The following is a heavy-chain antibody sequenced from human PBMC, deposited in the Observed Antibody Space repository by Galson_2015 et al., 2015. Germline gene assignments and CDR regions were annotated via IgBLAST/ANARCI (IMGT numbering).Heavy chain of an antibody. CDR1: GGSIRGSSYY. CDR3: ARHDLVAPYYYGMDV. V-gene: IGHV4-39*01. CDR2: IYYTGRT. J-gene: IGHJ6*02. Sequence: ETLSLTCTVSGGSIRGSSYYWGWIRQPPGKGLEWIGSIYYTGRTYYNPSLKSRVTISLDTSKNQFSLNLSSVIAADTAAYYCARHDLVAPYYYGMDVWGQGTTVTVS. D-gene: IGHD2-2*01.